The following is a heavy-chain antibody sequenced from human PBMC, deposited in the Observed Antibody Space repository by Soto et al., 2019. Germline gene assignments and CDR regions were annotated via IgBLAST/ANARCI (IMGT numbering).Heavy chain of an antibody. CDR1: GLTFSSYA. J-gene: IGHJ4*02. CDR3: AKARGAMVRGAAFYFDY. Sequence: GVLRLSCAASGLTFSSYAMNWVGQAPGKGLEWVSGISGSGGSTYFAESVKGRFTISRDNSKNTLYLQMNSLRAEDTAVYYCAKARGAMVRGAAFYFDYWGQGTLVPVSS. V-gene: IGHV3-23*01. CDR2: ISGSGGST. D-gene: IGHD3-10*01.